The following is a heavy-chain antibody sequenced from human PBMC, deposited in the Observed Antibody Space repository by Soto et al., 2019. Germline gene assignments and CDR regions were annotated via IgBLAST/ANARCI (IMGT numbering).Heavy chain of an antibody. V-gene: IGHV1-2*04. CDR3: ARHTRCTNGVCYSSDYYYGMDV. J-gene: IGHJ6*02. D-gene: IGHD2-8*01. CDR2: INPNSGGT. Sequence: ASVKVSCKASGYTFTGYYMHWVRQAPGQGLEWMGWINPNSGGTNYAQKFQGWVTMTRDTSISTAYLQWSSLKASDTAMYYCARHTRCTNGVCYSSDYYYGMDVWGQGTTVTVSS. CDR1: GYTFTGYY.